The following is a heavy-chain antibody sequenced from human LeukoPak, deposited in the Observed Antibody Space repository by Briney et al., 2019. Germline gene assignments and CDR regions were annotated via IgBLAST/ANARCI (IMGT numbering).Heavy chain of an antibody. V-gene: IGHV3-48*01. CDR3: ARVVRKAAFDI. CDR1: GFTFSSYS. Sequence: GGSLRLSCAASGFTFSSYSMNWIRQAPGKGLEWVSYISSSSSTIYYADSVKGRFTISRDNSKNTLYLQMNSLRAEDTAVYYCARVVRKAAFDIWGQGTMVTVSS. J-gene: IGHJ3*02. CDR2: ISSSSSTI.